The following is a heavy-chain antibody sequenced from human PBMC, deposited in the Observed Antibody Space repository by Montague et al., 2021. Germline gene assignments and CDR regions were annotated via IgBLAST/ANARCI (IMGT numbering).Heavy chain of an antibody. V-gene: IGHV4-31*03. CDR3: AGGRLATWDFDY. CDR2: MYDSAST. D-gene: IGHD1-26*01. Sequence: TLSLTYTVSGDSLSSVGYSWTWQPPHPGKGLKWRGYMYDSASTNYNPSLKSRVTISGYTSKNHFSLRLTSVTAADTAVYYCAGGRLATWDFDYWGQGTLVTVSS. CDR1: GDSLSSVGYS. J-gene: IGHJ4*02.